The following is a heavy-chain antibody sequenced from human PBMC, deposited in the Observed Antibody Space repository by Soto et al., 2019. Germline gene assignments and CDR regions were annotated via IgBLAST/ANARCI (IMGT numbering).Heavy chain of an antibody. CDR3: ARDLKYSGYDSWFDP. Sequence: GGSLRLSCAASGFTFSDYYMSWIRQAPGKGLEWVSYISSSGSTIYYADSVKGRFTISRDNAKNSLYLQMNSLRAEDTAVYYCARDLKYSGYDSWFDPWGQGTLVTVSS. V-gene: IGHV3-11*01. CDR2: ISSSGSTI. J-gene: IGHJ5*02. CDR1: GFTFSDYY. D-gene: IGHD5-12*01.